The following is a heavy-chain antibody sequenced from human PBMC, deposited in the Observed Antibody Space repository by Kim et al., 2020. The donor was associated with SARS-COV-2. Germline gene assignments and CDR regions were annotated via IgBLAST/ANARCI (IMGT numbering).Heavy chain of an antibody. V-gene: IGHV3-21*01. CDR2: ISSSSSYI. CDR1: GFTFSSYS. D-gene: IGHD2-21*02. CDR3: ARDRVVTRRYYYYYGMDV. J-gene: IGHJ6*02. Sequence: GGSLRLSCAASGFTFSSYSMNWVRQAPGKGLEWVSSISSSSSYIYYADSVKGRFTISRDNAKNSLYLQMNSLRAEDTAVYYCARDRVVTRRYYYYYGMDVWGQGTTVTVSS.